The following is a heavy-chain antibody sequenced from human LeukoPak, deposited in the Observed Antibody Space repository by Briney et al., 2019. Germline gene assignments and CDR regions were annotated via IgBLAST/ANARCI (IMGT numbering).Heavy chain of an antibody. V-gene: IGHV3-72*01. J-gene: IGHJ4*02. Sequence: GGSLRLSCATSGLTFSDNYIDWVRQAPGKGLEWVARSKNKENGYITDYAASVKGRFTISRDDSKKSVFLQMNSLKTEDTAVYYCANFFGYNFGYSGQGTLVTVSS. D-gene: IGHD5-24*01. CDR2: SKNKENGYIT. CDR3: ANFFGYNFGY. CDR1: GLTFSDNY.